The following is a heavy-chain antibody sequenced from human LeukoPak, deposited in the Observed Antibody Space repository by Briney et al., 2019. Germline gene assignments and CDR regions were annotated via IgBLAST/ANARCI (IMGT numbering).Heavy chain of an antibody. CDR1: GFTFSSYA. CDR2: ISRSSSYI. V-gene: IGHV3-21*01. CDR3: ARDISNDYGDYPGDY. D-gene: IGHD4-17*01. J-gene: IGHJ4*02. Sequence: GGSLRLSCAASGFTFSSYAMSWVRQAPGKGLEWVSSISRSSSYIYYADSVKGRFTISRDNAKNSLYLQMNSLRAEDTAVYYCARDISNDYGDYPGDYWGQGTLVTVSS.